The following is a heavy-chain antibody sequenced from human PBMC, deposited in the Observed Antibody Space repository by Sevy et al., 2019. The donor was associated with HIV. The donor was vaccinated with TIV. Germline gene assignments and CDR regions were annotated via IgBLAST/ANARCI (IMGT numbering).Heavy chain of an antibody. D-gene: IGHD3-22*01. Sequence: GGSLRLSCAASGFTFSNAWMSWVRQAPGKGLEWVGRIKSKTDGGTTDYAAPVKGRFTITRDDSKNTLYLQMKSLKNGDTAVYYCTTDINYYYDSSGYYYYWGQGTLVTVSS. CDR2: IKSKTDGGTT. J-gene: IGHJ4*02. V-gene: IGHV3-15*01. CDR1: GFTFSNAW. CDR3: TTDINYYYDSSGYYYY.